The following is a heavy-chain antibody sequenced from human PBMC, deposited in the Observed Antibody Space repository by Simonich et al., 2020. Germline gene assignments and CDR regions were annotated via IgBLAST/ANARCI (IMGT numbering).Heavy chain of an antibody. D-gene: IGHD4-17*01. V-gene: IGHV3-48*03. CDR3: ARHYYGDYYFDY. CDR2: SSSRGSTI. Sequence: EVQLVESGGGLVQPGGSLRLSCAASGFTFSSYEMNWGRQAPGKGLEWVSYSSSRGSTIYYADSVKGRFTISRDNAKNSLYLQMNSLRAEDTAVYYCARHYYGDYYFDYWGQGTLVTVSS. CDR1: GFTFSSYE. J-gene: IGHJ4*02.